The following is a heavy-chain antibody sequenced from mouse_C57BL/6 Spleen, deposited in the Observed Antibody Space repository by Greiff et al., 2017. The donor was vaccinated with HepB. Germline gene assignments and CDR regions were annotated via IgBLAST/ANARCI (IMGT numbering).Heavy chain of an antibody. CDR3: ARSRDGSSLFDY. CDR1: GYTFTSYW. Sequence: QVQLQQPGAELVRPGSSVKLSCKASGYTFTSYWMHWVKQRPIQGLEWIGNIDPSDSETHYNQKFKDKATLTVDKSSSTAYMQLSSLTSEDSAVYYCARSRDGSSLFDYWGQGTTLTVSS. D-gene: IGHD1-1*01. V-gene: IGHV1-52*01. J-gene: IGHJ2*01. CDR2: IDPSDSET.